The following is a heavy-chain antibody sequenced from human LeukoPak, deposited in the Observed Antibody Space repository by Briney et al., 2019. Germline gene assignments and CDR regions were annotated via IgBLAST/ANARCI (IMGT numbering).Heavy chain of an antibody. D-gene: IGHD3-22*01. V-gene: IGHV1-46*01. Sequence: APVKDFCKASGYTFTSYYMHWLRQAPGQELQCMGIINPSGGSKSFAQKFQGRGTMTRDTSTSTGYMELSSLRSEDKAVYYCARAPTPPGITMMVVVHFDYWGQGTLFTVSS. J-gene: IGHJ4*02. CDR1: GYTFTSYY. CDR2: INPSGGSK. CDR3: ARAPTPPGITMMVVVHFDY.